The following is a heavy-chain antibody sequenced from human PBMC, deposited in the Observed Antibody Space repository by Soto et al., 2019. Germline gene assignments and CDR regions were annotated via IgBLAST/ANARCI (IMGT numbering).Heavy chain of an antibody. J-gene: IGHJ3*02. D-gene: IGHD6-13*01. V-gene: IGHV1-18*01. CDR1: GYTFTSYG. CDR3: ARLSAAAGTGALMDAFDI. Sequence: ASVKVSCKASGYTFTSYGISWVRQAPGQGLEWMGWISAYNGNTNYAQKLQGRVTMTTDTSTSTAYMELRSLRSDDTAVYYCARLSAAAGTGALMDAFDIWGQGTMVTVSS. CDR2: ISAYNGNT.